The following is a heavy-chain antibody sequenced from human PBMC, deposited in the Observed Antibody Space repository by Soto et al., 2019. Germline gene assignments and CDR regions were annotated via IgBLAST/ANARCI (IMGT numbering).Heavy chain of an antibody. CDR3: AAIYVWGSYQNYFDY. CDR1: GGTFSSYA. Sequence: QVQLVQSGAEVKKPGSSVKVSCKASGGTFSSYAISWVRQAPGQGLEWMGGIIPIFGTANYAQKFQGRVTITADESTSTAYMEVSSLRAEDTAVYYCAAIYVWGSYQNYFDYWGQGTLVTVSS. J-gene: IGHJ4*02. V-gene: IGHV1-69*12. D-gene: IGHD3-16*02. CDR2: IIPIFGTA.